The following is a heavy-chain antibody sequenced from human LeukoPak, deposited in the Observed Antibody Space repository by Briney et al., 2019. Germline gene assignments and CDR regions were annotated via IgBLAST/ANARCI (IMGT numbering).Heavy chain of an antibody. V-gene: IGHV4-61*02. CDR2: IYTSGST. CDR3: ARSRMTMVVTRPYFDY. D-gene: IGHD4-23*01. J-gene: IGHJ4*02. CDR1: GGSHSSGSYY. Sequence: KASQTLSLNCTVPGGSHSSGSYYWSWIRQPPGKGPEWIGRIYTSGSTNYNPSLKSRVTISVDTSKNQFSLKLSSVTAADTAVYYCARSRMTMVVTRPYFDYWGQGTLVTVSS.